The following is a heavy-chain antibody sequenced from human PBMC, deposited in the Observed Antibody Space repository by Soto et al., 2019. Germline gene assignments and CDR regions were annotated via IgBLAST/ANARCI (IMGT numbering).Heavy chain of an antibody. J-gene: IGHJ5*02. CDR1: GGTFNSYT. V-gene: IGHV1-69*06. CDR2: IIPVYGRS. CDR3: TRSGGYSYNLAFDH. Sequence: QEQLVQSGAEVKKPGSSVKVSCKASGGTFNSYTINWVRLAPGQGLEWMGAIIPVYGRSTYAQMFQGRVTFPADKSTNTIYMELSSLRSDDTAVYFCTRSGGYSYNLAFDHWGQGTLVTVSS. D-gene: IGHD5-18*01.